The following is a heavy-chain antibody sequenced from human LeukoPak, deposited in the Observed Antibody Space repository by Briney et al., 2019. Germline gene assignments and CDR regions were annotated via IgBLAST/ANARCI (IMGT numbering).Heavy chain of an antibody. J-gene: IGHJ4*02. D-gene: IGHD3-10*01. V-gene: IGHV3-30*18. Sequence: GGSLRLSCAASGFTFSSYGMTWVRQAPGKGLEWVAVISYDGSNKYYADFVKGRFTISRDNSKNTLYLQMNSLRAEDTAVYYCAKDRFPYYGSGKGNYFDYWGQGTLVTVSS. CDR2: ISYDGSNK. CDR3: AKDRFPYYGSGKGNYFDY. CDR1: GFTFSSYG.